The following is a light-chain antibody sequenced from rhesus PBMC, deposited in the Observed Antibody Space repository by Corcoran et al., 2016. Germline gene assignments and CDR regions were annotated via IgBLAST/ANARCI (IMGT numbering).Light chain of an antibody. CDR3: LQFSNSPLA. V-gene: IGKV1-22*01. CDR1: QTISSW. CDR2: MTS. Sequence: DIQMTQSPSSLSASVGDTVTITCRASQTISSWLDWYQQKPVTAPKLLIYMTSHLQSGVPSRFSGSGSGTDFTLPITSLRPKDIATYSCLQFSNSPLAFVPGAKLDI. J-gene: IGKJ3*01.